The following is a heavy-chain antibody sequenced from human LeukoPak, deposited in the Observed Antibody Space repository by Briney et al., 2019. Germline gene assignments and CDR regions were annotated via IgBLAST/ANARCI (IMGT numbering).Heavy chain of an antibody. CDR1: GGSISTCN. CDR2: IYASGST. CDR3: ARDYAVETAARINYFYYYMDV. Sequence: PSETLSLTCTVSGGSISTCNWSWVRQPAGKALEWIGRIYASGSTYLNPSLKSRVTMSLDTSKNQFSLRLSSVPAADTALYYCARDYAVETAARINYFYYYMDVWGKGTTVTVSS. D-gene: IGHD5-18*01. V-gene: IGHV4-4*07. J-gene: IGHJ6*03.